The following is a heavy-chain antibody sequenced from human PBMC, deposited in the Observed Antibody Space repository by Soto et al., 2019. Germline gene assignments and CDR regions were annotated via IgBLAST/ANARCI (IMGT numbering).Heavy chain of an antibody. Sequence: PGESLKISCAASGFTFSSYEMNWVRQAPGKGLEWVSYISSSGSTIYYADSVKGRFTISRDNAKNSLYLQMNSLRAEDTAVYYCARTSGWYGYYGMDVWGQGTTVTVSS. CDR1: GFTFSSYE. V-gene: IGHV3-48*03. J-gene: IGHJ6*02. D-gene: IGHD6-19*01. CDR3: ARTSGWYGYYGMDV. CDR2: ISSSGSTI.